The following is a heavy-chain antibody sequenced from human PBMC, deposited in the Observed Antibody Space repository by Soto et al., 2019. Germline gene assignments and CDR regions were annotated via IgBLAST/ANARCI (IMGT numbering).Heavy chain of an antibody. Sequence: EVQLLESGGGLVQPGGSLRLSCAASGFTFSSYAMSWVRQAPGKGLEWASAISGSGGSTYYADSVKGRFTISRDNSKNTLYLQKNSLRAEDTAVYYCSTYYYDSSSYSQLDFDYWGQGTLVTVSS. CDR3: STYYYDSSSYSQLDFDY. CDR1: GFTFSSYA. J-gene: IGHJ4*02. D-gene: IGHD3-22*01. V-gene: IGHV3-23*01. CDR2: ISGSGGST.